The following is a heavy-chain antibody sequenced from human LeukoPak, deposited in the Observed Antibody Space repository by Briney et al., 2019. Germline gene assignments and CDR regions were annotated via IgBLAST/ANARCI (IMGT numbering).Heavy chain of an antibody. V-gene: IGHV3-15*01. Sequence: GGSLRLSCAASGFTFSNAWMSWDRQAPGKGREWVGRIKSKTDGGTTDYAAPVKGRFTLSRDDSKNTLYLQMNSLKTEDTAVYYCTTDYYGSGSYPDAFDIWGRGTMVTVSS. CDR1: GFTFSNAW. CDR2: IKSKTDGGTT. D-gene: IGHD3-10*01. CDR3: TTDYYGSGSYPDAFDI. J-gene: IGHJ3*02.